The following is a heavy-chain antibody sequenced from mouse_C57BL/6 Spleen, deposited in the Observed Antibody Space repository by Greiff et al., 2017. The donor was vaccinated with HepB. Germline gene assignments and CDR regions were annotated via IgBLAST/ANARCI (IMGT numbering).Heavy chain of an antibody. Sequence: EVKLMESEGGLVQPGSSMKLSCTASGFTFSDYYMAWVRQVPEKGLEWVANINYDGSSTYYLDSLKSRFIISRDNAKNILYLQMSSLKSEDTATYYCARDPYYDGGRYWYFDVWGTGTTVTVSS. D-gene: IGHD1-1*01. V-gene: IGHV5-16*01. CDR2: INYDGSST. CDR3: ARDPYYDGGRYWYFDV. CDR1: GFTFSDYY. J-gene: IGHJ1*03.